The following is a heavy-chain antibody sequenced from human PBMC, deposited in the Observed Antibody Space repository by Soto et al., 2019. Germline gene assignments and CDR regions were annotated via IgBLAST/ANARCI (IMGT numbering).Heavy chain of an antibody. V-gene: IGHV1-69*02. D-gene: IGHD3-22*01. CDR1: GGTFSSYT. CDR3: ARAAYYYDSSGYSNNWFDP. CDR2: IIPILGIA. Sequence: SVKVSCKASGGTFSSYTISWVRQAPGQGLEWMGRIIPILGIANYAQKFQGRVTITADKSTSTAYMELSSLRSEDTAVYYCARAAYYYDSSGYSNNWFDPWGQGTLVTVSS. J-gene: IGHJ5*02.